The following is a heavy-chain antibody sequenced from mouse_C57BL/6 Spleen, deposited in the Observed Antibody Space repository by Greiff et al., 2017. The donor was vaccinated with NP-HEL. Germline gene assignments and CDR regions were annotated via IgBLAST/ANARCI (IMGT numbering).Heavy chain of an antibody. V-gene: IGHV1-80*01. CDR3: ARAGRLYAMDY. CDR2: IYPGDGDT. Sequence: QVQLKQSGAELVKPGASVKISCKASGYAFSSYWMNWVKQRPGKGLEWIGQIYPGDGDTNYNGKFKGKATLTADKSSSTAYMQLSSLTSEDSAVDFCARAGRLYAMDYWGKGTSVTVSS. J-gene: IGHJ4*01. CDR1: GYAFSSYW.